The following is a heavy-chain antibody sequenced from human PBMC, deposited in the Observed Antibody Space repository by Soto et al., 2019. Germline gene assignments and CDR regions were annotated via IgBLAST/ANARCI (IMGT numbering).Heavy chain of an antibody. D-gene: IGHD6-13*01. CDR3: AKDRGAAAGYFDY. V-gene: IGHV3-30*18. CDR1: GFTFSSYG. Sequence: GGSLRLSCAASGFTFSSYGMHWVRQAPGKGLEWVAVISYDGSNKYYADSVKGRFTISRDNSKNTLYLQMNSLRAEDTAVYYCAKDRGAAAGYFDYWGQGTLVTVSS. CDR2: ISYDGSNK. J-gene: IGHJ4*02.